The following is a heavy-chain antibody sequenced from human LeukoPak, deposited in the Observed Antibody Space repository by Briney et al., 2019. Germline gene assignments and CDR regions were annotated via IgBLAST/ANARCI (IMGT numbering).Heavy chain of an antibody. D-gene: IGHD6-13*01. CDR1: GGSISSSSYY. V-gene: IGHV4-39*01. CDR3: ARFIAAAGKRFFDY. Sequence: PSETLSLTCTVSGGSISSSSYYWGWLRQPPGKGLEWIGSIYYSGSTYYNPSLKSRVTISVDTSKNQFSLKLSSVTAADTAVYYCARFIAAAGKRFFDYWGQGTLVTVSS. J-gene: IGHJ4*02. CDR2: IYYSGST.